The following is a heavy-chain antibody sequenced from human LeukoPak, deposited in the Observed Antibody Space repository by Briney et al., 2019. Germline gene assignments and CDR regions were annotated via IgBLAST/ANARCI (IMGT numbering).Heavy chain of an antibody. D-gene: IGHD6-13*01. CDR3: ARDRPGGSSLDY. CDR2: IYYTGST. V-gene: IGHV4-59*01. CDR1: GGSISRDY. J-gene: IGHJ4*02. Sequence: SETLSLTCTVSGGSISRDYWSWIQQPPGKGLEWIGYIYYTGSTNYNPSLKSRVTISVDTSKNQFSLKVSSVTAADTAVYYCARDRPGGSSLDYWGQGTLVTVSS.